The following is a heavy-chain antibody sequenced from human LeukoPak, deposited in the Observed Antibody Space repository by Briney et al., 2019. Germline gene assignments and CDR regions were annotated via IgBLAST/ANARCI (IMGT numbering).Heavy chain of an antibody. V-gene: IGHV4-59*08. CDR3: ARAAYSSSWALDY. CDR2: IYYSGST. D-gene: IGHD6-13*01. CDR1: GGSISSYS. Sequence: SETLSLTCTVSGGSISSYSWSWIRQPPGKGLEWIGYIYYSGSTNYNPSLKSRVTISVDTSKNQFSLKLSSVTAADTAVYYCARAAYSSSWALDYWGQGTLVTVSS. J-gene: IGHJ4*02.